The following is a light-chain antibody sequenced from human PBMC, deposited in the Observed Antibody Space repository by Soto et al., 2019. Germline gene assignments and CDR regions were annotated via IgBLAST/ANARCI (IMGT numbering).Light chain of an antibody. CDR3: RPYNRQSWT. CDR2: KAS. J-gene: IGKJ1*01. V-gene: IGKV1-5*03. Sequence: EIQVTQKPTTLCECVGDRGPTSSRASQSIRSWLTWYRQKTGKAPKLLIYKASSLESGVPSWFRGTGSGTELTPPLSCLQADAFATYHFRPYNRQSWTFPQVTK. CDR1: QSIRSW.